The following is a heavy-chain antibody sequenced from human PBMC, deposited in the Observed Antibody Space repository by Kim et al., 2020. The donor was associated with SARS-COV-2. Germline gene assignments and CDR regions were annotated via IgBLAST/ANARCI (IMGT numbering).Heavy chain of an antibody. CDR2: IYYSGST. V-gene: IGHV4-61*01. CDR3: ARDRRLGGTAVFDY. D-gene: IGHD3-16*01. J-gene: IGHJ4*02. Sequence: SETLSLTCTVSGGSVSSDSYYWSWLRQPPGKGLDWIGYIYYSGSTNYNPSLKSRVTISVDTSKNQFSLKLSSVTAADTAVYYCARDRRLGGTAVFDYWGQGTLVTVSS. CDR1: GGSVSSDSYY.